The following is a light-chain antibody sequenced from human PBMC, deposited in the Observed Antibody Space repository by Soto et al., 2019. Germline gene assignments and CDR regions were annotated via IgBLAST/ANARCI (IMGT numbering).Light chain of an antibody. V-gene: IGKV3-15*01. CDR1: QYIGSA. CDR2: DAS. Sequence: EVVLTQSPATLSVSPGDRATLSCRASQYIGSAVAWYHQRSGQAPRLLIFDASIRVPTTPARFSGSVSGTEFTLTISSLESEDFAVYFFQQYGDRPRTFGQGTQV. CDR3: QQYGDRPRT. J-gene: IGKJ1*01.